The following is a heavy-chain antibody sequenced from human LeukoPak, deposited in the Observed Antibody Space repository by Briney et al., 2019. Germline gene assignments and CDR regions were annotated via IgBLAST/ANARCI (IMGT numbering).Heavy chain of an antibody. J-gene: IGHJ4*02. CDR2: ISGSGGST. CDR3: ARLTRLRNSYGIFIDY. CDR1: GFTFSSYA. D-gene: IGHD5-18*01. Sequence: GGSLRLSCAASGFTFSSYAMTWVRQAPGKGLEWVSIISGSGGSTSYADSVKGRFTISRDNSKNTLYLQMNSLRAEDTAVYYCARLTRLRNSYGIFIDYWGQGTLVTVSS. V-gene: IGHV3-23*01.